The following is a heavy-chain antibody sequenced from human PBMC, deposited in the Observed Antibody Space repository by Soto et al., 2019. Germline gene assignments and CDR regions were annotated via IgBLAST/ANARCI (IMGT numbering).Heavy chain of an antibody. CDR3: ARDKDRQQLGGNYYYGIDV. J-gene: IGHJ6*02. V-gene: IGHV1-69*12. CDR2: IIPIFRTP. D-gene: IGHD3-3*02. Sequence: QVQLVQSGAEVKKPGSSVTVSCKASGGTFGNSAISWVRQAPGQGLEWMGGIIPIFRTPDYEQKFQGRVKITADESTTTAYMELISLRSEDTAVYYCARDKDRQQLGGNYYYGIDVWGQGTTVTVSS. CDR1: GGTFGNSA.